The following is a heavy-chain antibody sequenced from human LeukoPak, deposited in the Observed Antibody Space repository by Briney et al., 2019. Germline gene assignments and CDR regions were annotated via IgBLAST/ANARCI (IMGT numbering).Heavy chain of an antibody. D-gene: IGHD6-25*01. J-gene: IGHJ4*02. CDR3: VRGPHIAATSY. V-gene: IGHV3-7*01. CDR2: IKQDGSEK. Sequence: PGGSLRLSCVASGFSFNNYRMTWVRQAPGKGLEWVANIKQDGSEKQYVDSVKGRFAISRDNAKKSLYLQINTQRAEDTAVYYCVRGPHIAATSYWGQGTLVTVSS. CDR1: GFSFNNYR.